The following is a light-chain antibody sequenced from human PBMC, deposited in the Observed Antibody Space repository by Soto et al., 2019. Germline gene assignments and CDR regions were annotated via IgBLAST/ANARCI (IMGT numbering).Light chain of an antibody. CDR3: QQGYSNPIT. CDR2: AAS. V-gene: IGKV1-39*01. J-gene: IGKJ5*01. Sequence: IQLTQSPSSLSASIGDRVTIICRASQSISGYLNWYQQKPGKAPKPLIYAASSLQSGVPSRFSGSASGTDFTLTITSLQPEDFATYYCQQGYSNPITFGQGTRLEIK. CDR1: QSISGY.